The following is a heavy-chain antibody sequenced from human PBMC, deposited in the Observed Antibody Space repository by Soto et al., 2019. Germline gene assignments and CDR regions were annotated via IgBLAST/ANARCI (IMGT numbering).Heavy chain of an antibody. CDR1: GFSFSNYA. D-gene: IGHD2-2*01. J-gene: IGHJ4*02. Sequence: AGGSLRLSCAASGFSFSNYAMSWVRQAPGKGLEWVSTVSGGGGTTYDAQSVKGRFTISRDNSKDTLYLQMNSLRAEDTAVYYCATPRTYCSTTSCFLEYWGQGTLVTVSS. CDR3: ATPRTYCSTTSCFLEY. CDR2: VSGGGGTT. V-gene: IGHV3-23*01.